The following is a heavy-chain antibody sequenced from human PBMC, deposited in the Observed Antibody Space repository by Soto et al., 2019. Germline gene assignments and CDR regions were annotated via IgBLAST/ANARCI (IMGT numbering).Heavy chain of an antibody. J-gene: IGHJ4*01. Sequence: QVQLVQSGAEVRKSGASVNVSCKASGFTFTAYAMHWVRQAPGQRLEWMGWINAGTGDTRYSQTLQGRVTITRDTSASTGYMDLSSLRSEDTAVYYCARDYADISVAGIPLLAHWGQGSLVTVSS. V-gene: IGHV1-3*01. CDR1: GFTFTAYA. CDR3: ARDYADISVAGIPLLAH. D-gene: IGHD6-19*01. CDR2: INAGTGDT.